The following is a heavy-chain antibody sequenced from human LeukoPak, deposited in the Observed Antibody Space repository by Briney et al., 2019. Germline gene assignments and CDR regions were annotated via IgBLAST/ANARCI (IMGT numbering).Heavy chain of an antibody. D-gene: IGHD6-13*01. J-gene: IGHJ4*02. Sequence: GGSLRLSCTASGFTFTSYAMSWVRQAPGKGLEWVSVVSAAASTSYADSVKGRFTISRENSQNTMYLQMNSLRAEDAAVYYCAKGTEYSSSWYKEALDYWGQGALVTVSS. CDR1: GFTFTSYA. CDR3: AKGTEYSSSWYKEALDY. V-gene: IGHV3-23*01. CDR2: VSAAAST.